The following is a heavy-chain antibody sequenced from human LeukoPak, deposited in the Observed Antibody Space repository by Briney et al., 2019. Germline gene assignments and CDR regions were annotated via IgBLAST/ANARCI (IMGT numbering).Heavy chain of an antibody. D-gene: IGHD3-10*01. CDR3: AKDDSRGSGSSGWFDP. V-gene: IGHV3-23*01. J-gene: IGHJ5*02. CDR1: GFTFSSYA. Sequence: PGGSLRLSCAASGFTFSSYAMSWVRHAPGKGLEWVSAISGSGGSTYSADSVKGRFTFSRDNSKNTLYLQMNSLRAGDTAVYYCAKDDSRGSGSSGWFDPWGQGTLVTVSS. CDR2: ISGSGGST.